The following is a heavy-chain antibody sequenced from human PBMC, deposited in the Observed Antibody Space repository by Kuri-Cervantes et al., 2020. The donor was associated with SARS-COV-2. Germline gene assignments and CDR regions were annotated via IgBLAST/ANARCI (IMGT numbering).Heavy chain of an antibody. J-gene: IGHJ4*02. Sequence: GESLKISCAASGFTFSSYGMHWVRQAPGKGLEWVAVISYDGSNKDYADSVKGRFTISRDNSKNTLYLQMNSLRAEDTAVYYCAKDLRLLWFGELLYWGQGTLVTVSS. CDR2: ISYDGSNK. CDR1: GFTFSSYG. V-gene: IGHV3-30*18. D-gene: IGHD3-10*01. CDR3: AKDLRLLWFGELLY.